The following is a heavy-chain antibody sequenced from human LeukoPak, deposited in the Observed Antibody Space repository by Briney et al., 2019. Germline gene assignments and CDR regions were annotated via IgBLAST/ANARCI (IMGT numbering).Heavy chain of an antibody. CDR1: GFTVSSNY. V-gene: IGHV3-66*01. D-gene: IGHD5-12*01. J-gene: IGHJ4*02. CDR3: ARGPGGYGPFAY. CDR2: IYSGDST. Sequence: PGGSLRLSCAASGFTVSSNYMSWVRQAPGKGLEWVSVIYSGDSTYYADSVKGRFTISRDNAKNSLYLQMNSLRAEDTAGYYCARGPGGYGPFAYWGQGTLVTVSS.